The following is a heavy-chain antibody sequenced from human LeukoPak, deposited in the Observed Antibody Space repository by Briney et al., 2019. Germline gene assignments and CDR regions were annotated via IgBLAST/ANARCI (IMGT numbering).Heavy chain of an antibody. CDR3: TREQDREAAATVVGDY. CDR1: GFTFSTYA. J-gene: IGHJ4*02. CDR2: ISTGTYI. V-gene: IGHV3-21*05. Sequence: GGSLRLSCAASGFTFSTYAMHWVRQAPGKGLEWISHISTGTYIAYTDSVKGRFTISRDNAKNSLYLQMNSLRAEDTAVYYCTREQDREAAATVVGDYWGQGTLVTVSS. D-gene: IGHD4-23*01.